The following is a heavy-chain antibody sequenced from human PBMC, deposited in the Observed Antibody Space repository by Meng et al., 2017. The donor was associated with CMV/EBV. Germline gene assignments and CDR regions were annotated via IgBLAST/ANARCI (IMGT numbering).Heavy chain of an antibody. D-gene: IGHD3-22*01. J-gene: IGHJ4*02. CDR1: GGSFSGYY. Sequence: GSLRLSCAVYGGSFSGYYWSWIRQPPGKGLEWIGEINHSGSTNYNPSLKSRVTISVDTSKNQFSLKLSSVTAADTAVYYCAREQYYYDSSGYYYLGGKDYWGQGTLVTVSS. V-gene: IGHV4-34*01. CDR3: AREQYYYDSSGYYYLGGKDY. CDR2: INHSGST.